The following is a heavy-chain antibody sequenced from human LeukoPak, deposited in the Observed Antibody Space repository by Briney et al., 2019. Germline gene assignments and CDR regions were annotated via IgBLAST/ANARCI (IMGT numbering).Heavy chain of an antibody. D-gene: IGHD5-18*01. CDR2: MNPNSGNT. CDR3: ARDQEQEGYSYANFDY. V-gene: IGHV1-8*01. Sequence: GASVKVSCKASGYTFTSYDINWVRQATGQGLEWMGWMNPNSGNTGYAQKFQGRVTMTRNTSISTAYMELSSLRAEDTAVYYCARDQEQEGYSYANFDYWGQGTLVTVSS. CDR1: GYTFTSYD. J-gene: IGHJ4*02.